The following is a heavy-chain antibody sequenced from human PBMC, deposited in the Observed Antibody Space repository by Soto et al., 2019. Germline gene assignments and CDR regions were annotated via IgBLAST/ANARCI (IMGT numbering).Heavy chain of an antibody. J-gene: IGHJ4*02. Sequence: SVKVSCKASGCTFSSYTISWVRQAPGQGLEWMGRIIPILGIANYAQKFQGRVTITADKSTSTAYMELSSLRSEDTAVYYCARDLGVPDSSGWYGKDDYFDYWGQGTLVTVSS. CDR2: IIPILGIA. V-gene: IGHV1-69*04. CDR1: GCTFSSYT. D-gene: IGHD6-19*01. CDR3: ARDLGVPDSSGWYGKDDYFDY.